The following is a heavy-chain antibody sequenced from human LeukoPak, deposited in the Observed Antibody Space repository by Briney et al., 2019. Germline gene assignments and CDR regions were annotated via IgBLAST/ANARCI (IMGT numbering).Heavy chain of an antibody. CDR1: GFTFSSYA. CDR2: ISYDGSNK. D-gene: IGHD6-13*01. CDR3: AREEEAAADDYYYYGMDV. V-gene: IGHV3-30-3*01. J-gene: IGHJ6*02. Sequence: PGRSLRLSCAASGFTFSSYAMHWVRQAPGKGLEWVAVISYDGSNKYYADSVKGRFTISRDNSKNTLYLQMNSLRAEDTAVYYCAREEEAAADDYYYYGMDVWGQGTTVTVSS.